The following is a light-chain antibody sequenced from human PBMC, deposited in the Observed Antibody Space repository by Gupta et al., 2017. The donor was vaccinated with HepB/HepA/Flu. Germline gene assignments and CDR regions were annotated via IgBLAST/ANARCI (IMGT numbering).Light chain of an antibody. CDR2: NVS. V-gene: IGLV2-14*01. CDR3: SSFTYTMTLVV. J-gene: IGLJ2*01. Sequence: QSALTQPASVSGSPGQSITLSCTSTSSDVGDYKSVSWYQQHPGKAPKLLISNVSNRPSGVSNRFSGSKSGNTASLTISGLQAEDEADYYCSSFTYTMTLVVFGGGTKVTVL. CDR1: SSDVGDYKS.